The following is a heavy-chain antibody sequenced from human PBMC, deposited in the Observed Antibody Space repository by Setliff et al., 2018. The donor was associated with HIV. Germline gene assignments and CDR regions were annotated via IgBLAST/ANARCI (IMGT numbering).Heavy chain of an antibody. D-gene: IGHD2-21*01. CDR1: GYTLSELS. V-gene: IGHV1-24*01. J-gene: IGHJ4*01. CDR2: FDPQDGET. CDR3: ARGALLAVFDFDH. Sequence: GASVKVSCKVYGYTLSELSIHWVRQAPGKGLEWMGYFDPQDGETVYAQKFQGRVTLTEDTSTGTAYMELSSLRSDDTAVYFCARGALLAVFDFDHWGHGTLVTVSS.